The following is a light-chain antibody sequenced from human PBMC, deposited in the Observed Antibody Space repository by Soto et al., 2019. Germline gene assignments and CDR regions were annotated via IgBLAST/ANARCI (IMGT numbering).Light chain of an antibody. V-gene: IGKV3-20*01. CDR1: QSVSSSY. CDR3: HQYGSSHLA. J-gene: IGKJ4*01. Sequence: DIVLSKSPGTLSWSPGESATLSCRASQSVSSSYLARYPQKPGQAPRLLIDVASSMATGIPDRISGSGSATDFTLTISRLALEDFADYYCHQYGSSHLAFGGGTKVEIK. CDR2: VAS.